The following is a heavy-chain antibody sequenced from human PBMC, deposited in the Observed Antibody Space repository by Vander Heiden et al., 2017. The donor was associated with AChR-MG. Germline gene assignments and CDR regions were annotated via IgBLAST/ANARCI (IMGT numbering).Heavy chain of an antibody. V-gene: IGHV4-39*01. CDR1: GGSISSSSYY. J-gene: IGHJ4*02. CDR3: ARLEAAAAVVFFDY. Sequence: QLQLQESGPGLVKPSETLSLTCTVSGGSISSSSYYWGWIRQPPGKGLEWIGSIYYSGSTYYNPSLKSRVTISVDTSKNQFSLKLSSVTAADTAVYYCARLEAAAAVVFFDYWGQGTLVTVSS. D-gene: IGHD6-13*01. CDR2: IYYSGST.